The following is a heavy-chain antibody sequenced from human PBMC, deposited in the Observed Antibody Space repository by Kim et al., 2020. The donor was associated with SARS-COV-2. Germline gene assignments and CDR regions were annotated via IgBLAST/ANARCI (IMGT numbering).Heavy chain of an antibody. V-gene: IGHV4-31*03. J-gene: IGHJ5*02. D-gene: IGHD3-10*01. CDR1: GGSITSGGHH. CDR2: IYQSGGS. CDR3: ARLGGWLLGDFLFGWFDP. Sequence: SETLSLTCSVSGGSITSGGHHWTWIRQHPERGLEWSGYIYQSGGSQYNPSLESRATISQDTSKNQIFLNLTCVTAADTAVYFCARLGGWLLGDFLFGWFDPWGQGILVTVSS.